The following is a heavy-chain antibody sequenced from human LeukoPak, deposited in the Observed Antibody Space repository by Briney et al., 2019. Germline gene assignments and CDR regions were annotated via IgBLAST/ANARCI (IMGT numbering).Heavy chain of an antibody. CDR3: ARLCSSTSCYVDC. J-gene: IGHJ4*02. CDR2: IIPIFGTA. V-gene: IGHV1-69*13. Sequence: ASVKVSCKASGGTFSSYAISWVRQAPGQGLEWMGGIIPIFGTANYAQKFQGRVTITADESTSTAYMELCSLRSEDTAVYYCARLCSSTSCYVDCWGQGTLVTVSS. D-gene: IGHD2-2*01. CDR1: GGTFSSYA.